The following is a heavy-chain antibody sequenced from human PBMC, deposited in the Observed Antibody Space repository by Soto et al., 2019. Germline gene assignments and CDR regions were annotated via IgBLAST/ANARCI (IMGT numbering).Heavy chain of an antibody. CDR3: ARVPGTTRWWDF. CDR2: INRDGSSI. CDR1: GFTFSSYW. D-gene: IGHD2-8*02. V-gene: IGHV3-74*01. J-gene: IGHJ4*02. Sequence: GGSLRLSCAASGFTFSSYWMHWVRQAPGKGLVWVSRINRDGSSINYADSARGRVTISRDNAKNTLYLQVNGLSADDTAVYYCARVPGTTRWWDFWGQGTLVTVSS.